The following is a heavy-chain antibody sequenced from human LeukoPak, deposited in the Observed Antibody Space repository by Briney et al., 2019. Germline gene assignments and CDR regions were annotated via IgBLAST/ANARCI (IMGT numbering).Heavy chain of an antibody. J-gene: IGHJ4*02. V-gene: IGHV4-34*01. Sequence: SSETLSLTCAVYGGSFSGYYWSWIRQPPGKGLEWIGEINHSGSTNYNPSLKSRVTISVDTSKNQFSLKLSSVTAADTAVYYCAGSLLLWFGESPYHYWGQGTLVTVSS. CDR3: AGSLLLWFGESPYHY. D-gene: IGHD3-10*01. CDR1: GGSFSGYY. CDR2: INHSGST.